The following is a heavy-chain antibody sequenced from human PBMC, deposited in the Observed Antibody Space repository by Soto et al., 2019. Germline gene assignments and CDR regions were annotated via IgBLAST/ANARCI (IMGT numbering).Heavy chain of an antibody. CDR1: GGSISSSNW. J-gene: IGHJ6*02. D-gene: IGHD2-2*01. V-gene: IGHV4-4*02. CDR2: IYHSGST. CDR3: ARVVGGYYYGMDV. Sequence: QVQLQESGPGLVKPSGTLSLTCAVSGGSISSSNWWSWVRQPPGKGLEWIGEIYHSGSTNYNPSLMSRVTISVDKSKNQFSLKLSSVTAADTAVYSCARVVGGYYYGMDVWGQGTTVTVSS.